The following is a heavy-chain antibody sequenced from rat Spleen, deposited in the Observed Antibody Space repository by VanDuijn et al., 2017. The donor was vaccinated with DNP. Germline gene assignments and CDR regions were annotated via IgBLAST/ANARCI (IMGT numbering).Heavy chain of an antibody. J-gene: IGHJ2*01. CDR1: GFSLTTYG. V-gene: IGHV2S12*01. D-gene: IGHD1-1*01. Sequence: QVQLKESGPGLVQPSQTLSLTCTVSGFSLTTYGVGWVRQPPGKGLEWIAAISNGGSTYYNSPLKSRLSISRDTSKSQVFLKMNSLQTEDTGIYFCTRDRGTTVVTPFDYWGQGVMVTVSS. CDR3: TRDRGTTVVTPFDY. CDR2: ISNGGST.